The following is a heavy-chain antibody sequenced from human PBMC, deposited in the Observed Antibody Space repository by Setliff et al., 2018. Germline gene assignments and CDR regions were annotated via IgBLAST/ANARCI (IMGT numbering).Heavy chain of an antibody. V-gene: IGHV1-69*13. CDR3: ARGHFTYCGGDCYTQFDY. Sequence: GASVKVSCKASGGTFSSYAISWVRQAPGQGLEWMGGIIPIFGTANYAQKFQGRVTITADESTSTAYMELSSLRSEDTAVYYCARGHFTYCGGDCYTQFDYWGQGTLVTVSS. CDR1: GGTFSSYA. D-gene: IGHD2-21*01. J-gene: IGHJ4*02. CDR2: IIPIFGTA.